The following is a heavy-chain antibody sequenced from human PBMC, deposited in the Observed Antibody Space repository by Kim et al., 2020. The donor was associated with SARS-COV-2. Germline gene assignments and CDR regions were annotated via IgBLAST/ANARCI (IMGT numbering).Heavy chain of an antibody. V-gene: IGHV4-30-4*01. CDR1: GGSISSGDYY. D-gene: IGHD3-22*01. J-gene: IGHJ4*02. CDR3: AREGDYYDSSGYYVDY. Sequence: SETLSLTCTVSGGSISSGDYYWSWIRQPPGKGLEWIGYIYYSGSTYYNPSLKSRVTISVDTSKNQFSLKLSSVTAADTAVYYCAREGDYYDSSGYYVDYWGQGTLVTVSS. CDR2: IYYSGST.